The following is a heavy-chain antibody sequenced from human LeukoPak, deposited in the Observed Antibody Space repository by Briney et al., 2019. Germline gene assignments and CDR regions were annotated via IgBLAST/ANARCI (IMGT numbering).Heavy chain of an antibody. CDR1: GFSFRVYA. V-gene: IGHV3-23*01. CDR3: AKVSPPMITFGGIIVSGFDS. Sequence: TGGSLRLSCAAPGFSFRVYAMSWVRQDTGKGLEWVSAISGSGGSTYYADSVKGRFTISRDNSKNTLYLQMNSLRAEDTAVYYCAKVSPPMITFGGIIVSGFDSWGQGTLVTVSS. CDR2: ISGSGGST. J-gene: IGHJ4*02. D-gene: IGHD3-16*02.